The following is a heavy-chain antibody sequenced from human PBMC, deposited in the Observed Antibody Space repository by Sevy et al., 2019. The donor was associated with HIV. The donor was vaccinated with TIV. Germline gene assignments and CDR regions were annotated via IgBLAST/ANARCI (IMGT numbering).Heavy chain of an antibody. J-gene: IGHJ4*02. CDR2: INPSGGTT. Sequence: ASVKVSCKASGYTFTNNYMHWVRQAPGQGLEWMGLINPSGGTTSFAQRLQGRLTMTTDTPTSTVYMELSSLRSEDTAVYYCARGTLSYYYGGGSSGYPDFACWGQGTLVTVSS. CDR1: GYTFTNNY. V-gene: IGHV1-46*01. D-gene: IGHD3-10*01. CDR3: ARGTLSYYYGGGSSGYPDFAC.